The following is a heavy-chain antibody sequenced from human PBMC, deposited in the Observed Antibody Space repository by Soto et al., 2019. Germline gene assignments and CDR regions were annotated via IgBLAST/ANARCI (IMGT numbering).Heavy chain of an antibody. V-gene: IGHV3-49*03. Sequence: PGGSLRLSCTASGFTFGDYAMSWFRQAPGKGQEWVGFIRSKAYGGTTEFAASVKGRFTISRDDSKSFAYLQMNSLKTEDTAVYYCTRMSGYPLYYYYYYMDVWGKGTTVTVSS. CDR1: GFTFGDYA. CDR3: TRMSGYPLYYYYYYMDV. D-gene: IGHD3-3*01. CDR2: IRSKAYGGTT. J-gene: IGHJ6*03.